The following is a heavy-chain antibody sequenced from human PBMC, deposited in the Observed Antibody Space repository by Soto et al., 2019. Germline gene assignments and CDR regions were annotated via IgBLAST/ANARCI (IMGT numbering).Heavy chain of an antibody. D-gene: IGHD5-18*01. CDR1: GDSVSSNSAA. V-gene: IGHV6-1*01. CDR2: TYYRSKWYN. CDR3: ARDFHNVDTDMLSDITESYYYGMDV. Sequence: PSQTLSLTCAISGDSVSSNSAAWNWIRQSPSRGLEWLGRTYYRSKWYNDYAVSVKSRITINPDTSKNQFSLQLNSVTPEDTAVYYCARDFHNVDTDMLSDITESYYYGMDVWGQGTTVTVSS. J-gene: IGHJ6*02.